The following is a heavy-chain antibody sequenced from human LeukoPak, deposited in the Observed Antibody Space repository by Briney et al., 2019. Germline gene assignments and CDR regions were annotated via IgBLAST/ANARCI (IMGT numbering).Heavy chain of an antibody. Sequence: ASVKLSCKASGYTFTGYYMRWVRQAPGQGLEWMGWINPNSGGTNYAQKVQGRVTMTRDTSISTAHRELSRLRSDDTAVYYCARDSRPIFEWQQLGGDYWGQGTLVTVSS. D-gene: IGHD6-13*01. CDR3: ARDSRPIFEWQQLGGDY. CDR2: INPNSGGT. V-gene: IGHV1-2*02. CDR1: GYTFTGYY. J-gene: IGHJ4*02.